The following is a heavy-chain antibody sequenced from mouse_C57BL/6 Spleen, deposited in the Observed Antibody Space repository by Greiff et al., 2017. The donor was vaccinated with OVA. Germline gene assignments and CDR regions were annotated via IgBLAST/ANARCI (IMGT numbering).Heavy chain of an antibody. V-gene: IGHV1-69*01. CDR3: ARAYFDY. J-gene: IGHJ2*01. Sequence: QVQLQQPGAELVMPGASVKLSCKASGYTFTSYWMHWVKQRPGQGFEWIGEIDPSDSYTNYNQKFKGKSTLTVDKSSSTAYMQLSSLTSEDSAVYYCARAYFDYWGQGTTLTVSS. CDR2: IDPSDSYT. CDR1: GYTFTSYW.